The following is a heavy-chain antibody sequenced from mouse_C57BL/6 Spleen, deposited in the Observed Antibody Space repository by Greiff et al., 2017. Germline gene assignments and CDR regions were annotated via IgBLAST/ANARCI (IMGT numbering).Heavy chain of an antibody. Sequence: QVQLQQPGAELVKPGASVKLSCKASGYTFTSYWMHWVKQRPGQGLEWIGMINPNNGSTNYNEKFKSKATLTVDKSSSTAYMQHSSLPSEDSAVYYCARVRGYSDDWGKGTTVTVSS. J-gene: IGHJ1*03. CDR3: ARVRGYSDD. CDR2: INPNNGST. CDR1: GYTFTSYW. V-gene: IGHV1-64*01. D-gene: IGHD2-2*01.